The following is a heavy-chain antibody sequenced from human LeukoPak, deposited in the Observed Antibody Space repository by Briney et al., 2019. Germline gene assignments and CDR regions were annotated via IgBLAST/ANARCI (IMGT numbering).Heavy chain of an antibody. J-gene: IGHJ4*02. V-gene: IGHV3-23*01. CDR2: ISGSGGST. CDR3: AKERIDTAMVPYYFDY. D-gene: IGHD5-18*01. CDR1: GFTFSSYA. Sequence: GGSLRLSCAASGFTFSSYAMSWVRQAPGKGLEWVSAISGSGGSTHYADSVKGRFTISRDNSKNTLYLQMNSLRAEDTAVYYCAKERIDTAMVPYYFDYWGQGTLVTVSS.